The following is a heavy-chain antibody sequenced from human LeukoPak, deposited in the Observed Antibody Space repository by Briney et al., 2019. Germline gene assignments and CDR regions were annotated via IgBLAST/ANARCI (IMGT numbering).Heavy chain of an antibody. V-gene: IGHV3-30-3*01. CDR2: ISYDGSNK. CDR3: ASWPYGDPIDWFDP. D-gene: IGHD4-17*01. CDR1: GFTFSSYA. Sequence: GGSLRLSCAASGFTFSSYAMHWVRQAPGKGLEWVAVISYDGSNKYYADSVKGRFTISRDNSENTLYLQMNSLRAEDTAVYYCASWPYGDPIDWFDPWGQGTLVTVSS. J-gene: IGHJ5*02.